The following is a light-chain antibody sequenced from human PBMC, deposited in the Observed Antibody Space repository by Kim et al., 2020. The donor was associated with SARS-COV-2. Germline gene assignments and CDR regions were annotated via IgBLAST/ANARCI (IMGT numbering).Light chain of an antibody. J-gene: IGLJ2*01. CDR1: SNNVGNQG. CDR2: RNN. CDR3: TAWDSSLSAVV. Sequence: QTATLPCTGNSNNVGNQGAAWLQQHQGHPPNLLSYRNNNRPSGISERLSASRSGNTASLTITGLQPEDEADYYCTAWDSSLSAVVFGGGTKLTVL. V-gene: IGLV10-54*01.